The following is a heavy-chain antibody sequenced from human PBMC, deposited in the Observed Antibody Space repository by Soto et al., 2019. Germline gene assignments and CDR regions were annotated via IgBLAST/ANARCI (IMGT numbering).Heavy chain of an antibody. CDR3: ARQYAGYSSSFDYYYYGMDV. V-gene: IGHV5-10-1*03. CDR1: GYSFTSYW. D-gene: IGHD6-6*01. CDR2: IDPSDSYT. Sequence: EVQLVQSGAEVKKPGESLRISCKGSGYSFTSYWISWVRQMPGKGLEWMGRIDPSDSYTNYSPSFQGHVTISADKSISTAYLQWSSLKASDTAMYYCARQYAGYSSSFDYYYYGMDVWGQGTTVTVSS. J-gene: IGHJ6*02.